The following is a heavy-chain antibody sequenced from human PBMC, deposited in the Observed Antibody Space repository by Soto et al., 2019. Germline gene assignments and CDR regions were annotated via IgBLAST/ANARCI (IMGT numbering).Heavy chain of an antibody. J-gene: IGHJ6*02. CDR3: AKDLRDYGDYNYYYYGMDV. D-gene: IGHD4-17*01. CDR1: GFTFTTFG. V-gene: IGHV3-30*18. CDR2: ISYDGHNK. Sequence: QVQLVESGGGVVQPGGSLRLSCTASGFTFTTFGIHWVRQAPGKGLEWVALISYDGHNKYYSDSVKGRFTTSRDNYKNSLSLQMNGLRAEDTAVYYFAKDLRDYGDYNYYYYGMDVWGQGTTVSVSS.